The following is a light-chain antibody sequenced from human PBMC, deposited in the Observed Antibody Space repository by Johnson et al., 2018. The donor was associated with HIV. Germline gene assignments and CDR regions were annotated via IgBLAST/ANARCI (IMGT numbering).Light chain of an antibody. CDR1: SSNLGNNY. J-gene: IGLJ1*01. CDR2: ENN. CDR3: GTWDSSLSVYV. Sequence: VLTQPPSVSAAPGQKVTISCSGSSSNLGNNYVSWYQQLPGTAPKLLIYENNKRPSGIPDRFSGSKSGTSATLGITGLQTGDEADYYCGTWDSSLSVYVFATGTKVTVL. V-gene: IGLV1-51*02.